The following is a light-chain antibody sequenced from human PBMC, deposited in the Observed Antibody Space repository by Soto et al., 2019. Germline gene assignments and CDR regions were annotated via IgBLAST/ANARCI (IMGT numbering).Light chain of an antibody. Sequence: SVLTQPPSASVTPGQRVTISCSGSGSNIGSNTVNWYQQLQGTAPTLPIYSNNQRPSAVPDRFSDAKSGTSASLAICGLQSEDEADYYCAAWDDSLNGVVFGGGTKVTVL. J-gene: IGLJ2*01. CDR2: SNN. V-gene: IGLV1-44*01. CDR3: AAWDDSLNGVV. CDR1: GSNIGSNT.